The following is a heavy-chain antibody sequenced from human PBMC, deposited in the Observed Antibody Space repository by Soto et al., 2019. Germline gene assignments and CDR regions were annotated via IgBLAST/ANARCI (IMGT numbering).Heavy chain of an antibody. CDR3: ARMWGDLDY. V-gene: IGHV4-31*02. Sequence: WISQHPGKGLEWIGYIYYSGSTYYNPSLKGRVTISVDTSKNQFSLKLSSVTAADTAVYYCARMWGDLDYWGQGTLVTVSS. J-gene: IGHJ4*02. D-gene: IGHD2-21*02. CDR2: IYYSGST.